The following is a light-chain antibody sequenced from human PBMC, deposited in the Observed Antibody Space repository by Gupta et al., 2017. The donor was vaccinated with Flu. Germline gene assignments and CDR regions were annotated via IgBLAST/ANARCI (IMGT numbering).Light chain of an antibody. CDR3: SSYTSSSTPR. CDR1: SSDVGGYNY. CDR2: EVS. V-gene: IGLV2-14*01. J-gene: IGLJ1*01. Sequence: TSSDVGGYNYVSWYQQHPGKAPKLMFYEVSNRPSGVSNRFSGSKSGNTASLTISGLQAEDEADYYCSSYTSSSTPRFGTGTKVTVL.